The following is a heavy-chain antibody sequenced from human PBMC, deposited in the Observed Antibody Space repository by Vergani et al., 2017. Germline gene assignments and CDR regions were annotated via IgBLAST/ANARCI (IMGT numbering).Heavy chain of an antibody. V-gene: IGHV2-26*01. D-gene: IGHD5-12*01. CDR2: IFSNDEK. J-gene: IGHJ4*02. Sequence: QVTLKESGPVLVKPTETLTLTCTVSGFSLNNARMGVSWIRQPPGKALEWLAHIFSNDEKYYSASLKSRLTISKDTSKSQLVLTMTNMDPVDTATYYCARKLASPSFDSWGQGTLVTVSS. CDR1: GFSLNNARMG. CDR3: ARKLASPSFDS.